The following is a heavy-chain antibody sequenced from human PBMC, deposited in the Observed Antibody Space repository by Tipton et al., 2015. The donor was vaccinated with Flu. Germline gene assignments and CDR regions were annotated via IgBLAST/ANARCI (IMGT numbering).Heavy chain of an antibody. J-gene: IGHJ2*01. D-gene: IGHD5/OR15-5a*01. Sequence: TLSLTCAVYGGSFSGYYWSWIRQSPGKGLEWIGEINQSGRPNYNPSLKNRVTISVDTSKNQFSLSLTSVTAADTAVYYCARGPLLDLWGRGTLVTVSS. CDR2: INQSGRP. V-gene: IGHV4-34*01. CDR1: GGSFSGYY. CDR3: ARGPLLDL.